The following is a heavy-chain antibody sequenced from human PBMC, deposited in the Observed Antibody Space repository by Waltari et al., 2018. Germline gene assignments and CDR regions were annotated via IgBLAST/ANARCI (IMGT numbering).Heavy chain of an antibody. CDR1: GGAISSHY. V-gene: IGHV4-59*11. J-gene: IGHJ6*02. D-gene: IGHD3-10*01. CDR2: IYYSGSP. Sequence: QVQLQESGPGLVKPSETLSLTCTVSGGAISSHYWSWIRQPPGKGLEWIGYIYYSGSPNYNPSLKIRGTIAVDTSTNQFSLKLSSVTAADTAVYYCASLPGYYYGMDVWGQGTTVTVSS. CDR3: ASLPGYYYGMDV.